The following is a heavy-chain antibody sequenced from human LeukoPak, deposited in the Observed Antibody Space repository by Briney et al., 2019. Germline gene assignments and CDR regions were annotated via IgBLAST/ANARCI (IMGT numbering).Heavy chain of an antibody. J-gene: IGHJ4*02. V-gene: IGHV3-30-3*01. CDR1: GFTFNSYS. Sequence: GGSLRLSCAASGFTFNSYSMHWVRQAPGKGLEWVTAISDDETYKFYADSVKGRFTISRDNAKNSLYLQMNSLRAEDTAVYYCARDVPYYYDSSGYYYFDYWGQGTLVTVSS. CDR2: ISDDETYK. D-gene: IGHD3-22*01. CDR3: ARDVPYYYDSSGYYYFDY.